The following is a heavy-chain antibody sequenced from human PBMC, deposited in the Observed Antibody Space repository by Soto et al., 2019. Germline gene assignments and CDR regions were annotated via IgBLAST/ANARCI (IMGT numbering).Heavy chain of an antibody. CDR1: GGSFSGYY. CDR3: ARGRGCTNGVCFPPTNYYYYYMDV. CDR2: INHSGST. Sequence: PSETLSLTCAVYGGSFSGYYWSWIRQLPGKGLEWIGEINHSGSTNYNPSLKSRVTISVDTSKNQFSLKLSSVTAADTAVYYCARGRGCTNGVCFPPTNYYYYYMDVWGKGTTVTVSS. J-gene: IGHJ6*03. V-gene: IGHV4-34*01. D-gene: IGHD2-8*01.